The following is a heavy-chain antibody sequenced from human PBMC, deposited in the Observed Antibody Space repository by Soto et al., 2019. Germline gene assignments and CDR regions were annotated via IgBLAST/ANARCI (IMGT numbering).Heavy chain of an antibody. D-gene: IGHD2-15*01. CDR1: GFTFSSYG. Sequence: QVQLVESGGGVVQPGRSLRLSCAASGFTFSSYGMHWVRQAPGKGLEWVAVISYDGSNKYYADSVKGRFTISRDNSKNTLYMLMNSLGAEDTAVYYRAKDRARYCGGGSCYSIFDYWGQGTLGTVSS. CDR3: AKDRARYCGGGSCYSIFDY. V-gene: IGHV3-30*18. CDR2: ISYDGSNK. J-gene: IGHJ4*02.